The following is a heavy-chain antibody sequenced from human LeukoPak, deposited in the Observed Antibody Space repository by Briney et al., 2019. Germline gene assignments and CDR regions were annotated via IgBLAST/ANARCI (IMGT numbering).Heavy chain of an antibody. Sequence: GGSLRLSCAASGFTFSSYAMSWVRQAPGKGLEWVSAISGSGGSTYYADSVEGRFTISRDNSKNTLYLQMNSLRAEDTAVYYCAKGSYQLLYYYMDVWAKGPRSPSP. J-gene: IGHJ6*03. V-gene: IGHV3-23*01. CDR3: AKGSYQLLYYYMDV. D-gene: IGHD2-2*01. CDR1: GFTFSSYA. CDR2: ISGSGGST.